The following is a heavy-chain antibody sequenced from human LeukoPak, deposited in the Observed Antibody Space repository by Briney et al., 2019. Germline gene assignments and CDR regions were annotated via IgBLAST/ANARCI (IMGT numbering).Heavy chain of an antibody. J-gene: IGHJ4*02. Sequence: SETLSLTCTVSGGSISSSSYYWGWLRQPPGKGLEWFGSIYYSGSTYYNPSLKSRVTISVDTSKNQFSLKLSSVTAADTAVYYCARHSESYDYVWGSYRLLFDYWGQGTLVTVSS. CDR3: ARHSESYDYVWGSYRLLFDY. CDR1: GGSISSSSYY. V-gene: IGHV4-39*01. CDR2: IYYSGST. D-gene: IGHD3-16*02.